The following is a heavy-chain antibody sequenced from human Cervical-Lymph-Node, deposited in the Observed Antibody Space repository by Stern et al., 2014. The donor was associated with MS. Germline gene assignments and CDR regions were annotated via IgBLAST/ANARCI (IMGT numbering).Heavy chain of an antibody. CDR3: ARDYEDTSMLFDH. D-gene: IGHD2-8*01. Sequence: VQLLESGGDVVQPGRSLRLSCAASGFTFSSYGMHWVRQAPGKGLEWVTVSSYDGNHKYYAASVKGRFTISRDNSKNTLHLQMNSVTPDDTAIYYCARDYEDTSMLFDHWGQGTLVTVSS. CDR2: SSYDGNHK. J-gene: IGHJ4*02. V-gene: IGHV3-30*03. CDR1: GFTFSSYG.